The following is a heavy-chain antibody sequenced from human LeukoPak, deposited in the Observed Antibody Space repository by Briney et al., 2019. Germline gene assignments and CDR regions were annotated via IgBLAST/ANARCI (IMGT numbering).Heavy chain of an antibody. V-gene: IGHV4-59*01. CDR1: DDSITMYY. Sequence: SETLSLTCSVSDDSITMYYWTWIRQPPGKGLEWIGYVDHTGSTNFNPSLNGRVSISRDTTNNLFSLRLRSVTAADTAVYYCARGKGSPAYYYYYMDVWGKGTTVTVSS. CDR3: ARGKGSPAYYYYYMDV. CDR2: VDHTGST. D-gene: IGHD6-13*01. J-gene: IGHJ6*03.